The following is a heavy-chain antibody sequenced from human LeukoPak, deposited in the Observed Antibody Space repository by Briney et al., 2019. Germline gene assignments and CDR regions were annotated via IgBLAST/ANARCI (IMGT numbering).Heavy chain of an antibody. CDR1: GGSISSSSYY. J-gene: IGHJ4*02. D-gene: IGHD3-22*01. V-gene: IGHV4-39*07. CDR2: IYYSGST. Sequence: SETLSLTCTVSGGSISSSSYYWGWIRQPPGKGLEWIGSIYYSGSTYYNPSLKSRVTISVDTSKNQFSLKLSSVTAADTAVYYCASHGNYYDSSGYQNPFDYWGQGTLVTVSS. CDR3: ASHGNYYDSSGYQNPFDY.